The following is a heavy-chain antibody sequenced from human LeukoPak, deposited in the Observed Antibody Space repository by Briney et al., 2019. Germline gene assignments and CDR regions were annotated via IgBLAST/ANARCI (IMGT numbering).Heavy chain of an antibody. J-gene: IGHJ4*02. D-gene: IGHD6-13*01. V-gene: IGHV1-2*02. CDR3: ARDTADWAAAALFDY. CDR1: GYTFTGYY. CDR2: INPNSGGT. Sequence: GASVKVSCKASGYTFTGYYMHWVRQAPGQGLEWMGWINPNSGGTNYAQKLQGRVTMTRDTSISTAYMELSRLRSDDTAVYYCARDTADWAAAALFDYWGQGTLVTVSS.